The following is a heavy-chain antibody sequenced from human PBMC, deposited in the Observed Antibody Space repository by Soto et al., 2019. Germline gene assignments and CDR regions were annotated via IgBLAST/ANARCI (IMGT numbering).Heavy chain of an antibody. Sequence: ASVKVSCKASGYTFTSYEINWVRQATGQGLEWMGWMNPNSGNTGYAQKFQGRVTMTRNTSISTAYMELSSLRAEDTGVYYCARDCCSVPFDNWGQGTLVTVSS. D-gene: IGHD2-21*01. J-gene: IGHJ4*02. V-gene: IGHV1-8*01. CDR3: ARDCCSVPFDN. CDR2: MNPNSGNT. CDR1: GYTFTSYE.